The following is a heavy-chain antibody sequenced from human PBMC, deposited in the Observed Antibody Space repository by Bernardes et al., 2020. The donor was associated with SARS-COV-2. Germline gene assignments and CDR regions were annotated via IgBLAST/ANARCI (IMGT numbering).Heavy chain of an antibody. Sequence: GGSLRLSCAASGITFSRNAMSWVRQAPGKGLEWVSAINGGGETTYYADSVKGRFTISRDNSKNTLYLQMNSLRAEDTAVYYCAKQYCSSTSCNILFGQLEHYNYGMDVWGQGTTVTVSS. CDR1: GITFSRNA. V-gene: IGHV3-23*01. D-gene: IGHD2-2*01. CDR3: AKQYCSSTSCNILFGQLEHYNYGMDV. CDR2: INGGGETT. J-gene: IGHJ6*02.